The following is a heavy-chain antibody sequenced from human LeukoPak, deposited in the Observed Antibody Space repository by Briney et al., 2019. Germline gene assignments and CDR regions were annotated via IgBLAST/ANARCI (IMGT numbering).Heavy chain of an antibody. J-gene: IGHJ6*02. Sequence: SVKVSCKASGGTFSSYAISWVRQAPGQGLEWMGRIIPILGIANYAQKFQGRVTITADKSTSTAYMELSSLRSENTAVYYCARDTLGVREYYYYGMDVWGQGTTVTVSS. CDR3: ARDTLGVREYYYYGMDV. CDR2: IIPILGIA. CDR1: GGTFSSYA. D-gene: IGHD1-26*01. V-gene: IGHV1-69*04.